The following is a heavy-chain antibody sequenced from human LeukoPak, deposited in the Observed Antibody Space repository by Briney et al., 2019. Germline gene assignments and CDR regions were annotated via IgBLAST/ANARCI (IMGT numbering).Heavy chain of an antibody. Sequence: GGSLRLSCAASGFTFSSYGMHWVRQAPGKGLEWVAVIWYDGSNKYYADSVKGRFTISRDNSKNTLYLQMNSLRAEDTAVYYCARDEGDGYNSHHFDYWGPGTPVTLSP. CDR3: ARDEGDGYNSHHFDY. J-gene: IGHJ4*01. V-gene: IGHV3-33*01. CDR1: GFTFSSYG. CDR2: IWYDGSNK. D-gene: IGHD5-24*01.